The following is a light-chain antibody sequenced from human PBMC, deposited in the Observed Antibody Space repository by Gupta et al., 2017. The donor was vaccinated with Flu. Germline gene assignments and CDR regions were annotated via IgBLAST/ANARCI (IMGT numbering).Light chain of an antibody. J-gene: IGKJ1*01. CDR3: MQALQTPRT. CDR1: QSLLYSNGYNY. Sequence: DIVMTQSPLSLPVTPGEPASISCRSSQSLLYSNGYNYLDWYLQKPGQSPKLLIYLGSNRASGVPDRFRGSGSGTDFTLKISRVEAEDVGVYYCMQALQTPRTFGQGTKVEIK. CDR2: LGS. V-gene: IGKV2-28*01.